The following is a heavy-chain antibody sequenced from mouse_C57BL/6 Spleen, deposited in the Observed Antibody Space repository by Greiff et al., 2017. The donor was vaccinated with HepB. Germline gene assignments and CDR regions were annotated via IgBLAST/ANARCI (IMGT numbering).Heavy chain of an antibody. Sequence: VQLQQPGAELVKPGASVKLSCKASGYTFTSYWMHWVKQRPGQGLEWIGMIHPNSGSTNYNEKFKSKATLTVDKSSSTAYMQLSSLTSEDSAVYYCARGDYYGSSFSYWYFDVWGTGTTVTVSS. CDR2: IHPNSGST. V-gene: IGHV1-64*01. D-gene: IGHD1-1*01. CDR1: GYTFTSYW. CDR3: ARGDYYGSSFSYWYFDV. J-gene: IGHJ1*03.